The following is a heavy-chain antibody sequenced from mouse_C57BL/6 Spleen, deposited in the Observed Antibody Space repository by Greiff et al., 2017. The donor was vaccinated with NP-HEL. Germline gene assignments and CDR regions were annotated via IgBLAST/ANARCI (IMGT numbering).Heavy chain of an antibody. CDR1: GFTFTDYY. J-gene: IGHJ2*01. Sequence: EVQRVESGGGLVQPGGSLSLSCAASGFTFTDYYMSWVRQPPGKALEWLGFIRNKANGYTTEYSASVKGRFTISRDNSQSILYLQMNALRAEDSATYYCARYPELGDPCDYWGQGTTLTVSS. CDR3: ARYPELGDPCDY. CDR2: IRNKANGYTT. V-gene: IGHV7-3*01. D-gene: IGHD4-1*01.